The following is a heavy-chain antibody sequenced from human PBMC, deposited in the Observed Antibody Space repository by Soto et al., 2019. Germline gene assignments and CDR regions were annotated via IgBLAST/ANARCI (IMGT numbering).Heavy chain of an antibody. Sequence: ASVKVSCKASGYTFTSYGISWVRQAPGQGLEWMGWISAYNGSTNYAQKLQGRVTMTTDTSTSTAYMELRSLRSDDTAVYYCARLTVWVIAARPNDAFDIWGQGTMVTVSS. CDR2: ISAYNGST. CDR1: GYTFTSYG. D-gene: IGHD6-6*01. J-gene: IGHJ3*02. CDR3: ARLTVWVIAARPNDAFDI. V-gene: IGHV1-18*01.